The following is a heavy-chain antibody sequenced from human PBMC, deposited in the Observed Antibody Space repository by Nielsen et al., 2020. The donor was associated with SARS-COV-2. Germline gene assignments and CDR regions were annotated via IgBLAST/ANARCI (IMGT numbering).Heavy chain of an antibody. Sequence: GGSLRLSCTGSGFTFSDYSMNWVRQAPGKGLEWVASISGDSNYIFYSELVKGRFTMSRDNDKNSLYLQMNTLRSEDTALYYCTRGFYSQSDCWGQGTLVTVSS. D-gene: IGHD2-15*01. CDR2: ISGDSNYI. CDR1: GFTFSDYS. J-gene: IGHJ4*02. V-gene: IGHV3-21*01. CDR3: TRGFYSQSDC.